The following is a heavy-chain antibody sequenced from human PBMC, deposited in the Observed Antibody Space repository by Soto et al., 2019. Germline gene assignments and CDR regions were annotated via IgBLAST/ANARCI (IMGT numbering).Heavy chain of an antibody. CDR3: AREETAWPLAYGLDV. V-gene: IGHV3-21*01. CDR1: GFTFISYS. D-gene: IGHD2-21*02. J-gene: IGHJ6*02. CDR2: IGRRSDI. Sequence: WGTLRLSCAASGFTFISYSIHFFLHPPLERLEWVSSIGRRSDIYYADSVKGRFTISRDNAKNPVSLQMNSLRDEDTAVYYCAREETAWPLAYGLDVWGQGTTVTVSS.